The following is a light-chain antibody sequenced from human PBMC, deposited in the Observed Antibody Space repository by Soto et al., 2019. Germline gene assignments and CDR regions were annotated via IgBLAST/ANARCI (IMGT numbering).Light chain of an antibody. CDR1: HSIKNNF. CDR2: DAS. Sequence: LSTYSPATLLLSLGERATLYCRASHSIKNNFLAWYQQKPGQPPRLLIYDASTRATGIPARFSGSGSGIDFTLTITSLEPEDFAVYYCQQRSKWPPTFGQGTKVDI. CDR3: QQRSKWPPT. V-gene: IGKV3D-20*02. J-gene: IGKJ1*01.